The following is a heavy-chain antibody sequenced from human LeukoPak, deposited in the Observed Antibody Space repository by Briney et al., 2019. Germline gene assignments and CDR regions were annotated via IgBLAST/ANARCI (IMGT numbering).Heavy chain of an antibody. Sequence: PGGSLRLSCAASGFTFSDYYMSWIRQAQGKGLKWVSYISSSSTYTNSADSVKGRFTISRDDARNSLFLQMNSLRAEDTAVYYCARERNGYGETWGQGTLVTVSS. CDR3: ARERNGYGET. J-gene: IGHJ5*02. CDR1: GFTFSDYY. D-gene: IGHD5-12*01. CDR2: ISSSSTYT. V-gene: IGHV3-11*06.